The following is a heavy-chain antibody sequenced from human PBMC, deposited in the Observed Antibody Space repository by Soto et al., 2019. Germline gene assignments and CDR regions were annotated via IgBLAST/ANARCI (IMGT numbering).Heavy chain of an antibody. CDR1: GFTFSSYA. Sequence: GGSLRLSCAASGFTFSSYAMSWVRQAPGKGLEWVSAFIGSGGSTYYAASVKGRFTISRDNTKNTLYLQMISLRAEDTAVYYCANTGGPIVLMGGAPIKYYYGMDVWGQGTTVTVSS. CDR3: ANTGGPIVLMGGAPIKYYYGMDV. V-gene: IGHV3-23*01. CDR2: FIGSGGST. J-gene: IGHJ6*02. D-gene: IGHD2-8*01.